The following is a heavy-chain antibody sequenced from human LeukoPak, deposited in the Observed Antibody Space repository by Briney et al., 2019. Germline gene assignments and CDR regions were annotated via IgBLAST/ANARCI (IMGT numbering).Heavy chain of an antibody. V-gene: IGHV4-34*01. CDR2: INHSGST. J-gene: IGHJ4*02. D-gene: IGHD3-22*01. Sequence: PSETLSLTCAVYGGSFSGYYWSWIRQPPGKGLEWIGEINHSGSTNYNPSLKSRVTISVDTSKNQFSLKLSSVTAADTAVYYCARWDDYYDSSGYPADYWGQGTLVTVSS. CDR3: ARWDDYYDSSGYPADY. CDR1: GGSFSGYY.